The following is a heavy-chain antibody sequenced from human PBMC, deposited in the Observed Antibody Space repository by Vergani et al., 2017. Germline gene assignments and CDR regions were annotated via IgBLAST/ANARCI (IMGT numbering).Heavy chain of an antibody. CDR1: GGTFSSYA. CDR3: ARDPARHYYDSSEVLYFQH. Sequence: QVQLVQSGAEVKKPGSSVKVSCKASGGTFSSYAISWVRQAPGQGLEWMGRIIPIFGTANYAQKFQGRVTITADESTSTAYMELSSLRSEDTAVYYCARDPARHYYDSSEVLYFQHWGQGTLVTVSS. D-gene: IGHD3-22*01. V-gene: IGHV1-69*18. CDR2: IIPIFGTA. J-gene: IGHJ1*01.